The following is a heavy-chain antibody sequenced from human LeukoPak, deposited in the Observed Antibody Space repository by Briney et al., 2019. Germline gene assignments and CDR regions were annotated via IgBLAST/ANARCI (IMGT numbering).Heavy chain of an antibody. D-gene: IGHD3-10*01. J-gene: IGHJ4*02. CDR1: GYTFTGYY. CDR3: ARDDNYGSGQPDD. Sequence: ASVEVSCKASGYTFTGYYMHWVRQAPGQGLEWMGWINPNSGCTNYEQKFQGRVTMTTDTSTSTVYMELRSLRSDDTAVYYCARDDNYGSGQPDDWGQGTLVTVSS. V-gene: IGHV1-2*02. CDR2: INPNSGCT.